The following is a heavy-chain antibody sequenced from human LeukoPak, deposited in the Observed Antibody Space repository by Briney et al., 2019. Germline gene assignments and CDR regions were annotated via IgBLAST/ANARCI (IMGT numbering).Heavy chain of an antibody. D-gene: IGHD4-11*01. CDR3: AKDRYSNYGNWFDP. Sequence: GGSLRLSCAASGFTFSSYAMNWVRQAPGKGLEWVSGISGSGGSTYYADSVKGRFTISRDNSKNTLYLQMNSMRAEDTAVYYCAKDRYSNYGNWFDPWGQGTLVTVFS. J-gene: IGHJ5*02. CDR1: GFTFSSYA. V-gene: IGHV3-23*01. CDR2: ISGSGGST.